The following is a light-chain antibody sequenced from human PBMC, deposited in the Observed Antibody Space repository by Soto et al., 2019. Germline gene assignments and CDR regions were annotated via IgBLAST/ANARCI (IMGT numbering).Light chain of an antibody. CDR3: QQRET. J-gene: IGKJ5*01. V-gene: IGKV3-11*01. CDR2: DAS. Sequence: EVVMTQSPATLSVSPGERATLSCRASQSVSINLAWYQQKPGQAPRLLIYDASNRATGIPARFSGSGSGTDFTLTISSLEPEDFAVYYCQQRETFGQGTRLEIK. CDR1: QSVSIN.